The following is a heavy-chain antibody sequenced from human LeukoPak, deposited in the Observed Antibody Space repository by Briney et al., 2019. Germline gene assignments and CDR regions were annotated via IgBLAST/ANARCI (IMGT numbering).Heavy chain of an antibody. J-gene: IGHJ3*02. Sequence: GSLRLSCAASGFTFSTYGMSWVRQAPGKGLEWIGEINHSGSTNYNPSLKSRVTISVDTSKNQFSLKLSSVTAADTAVYYCARLSTVTTKGAFDIWGQGTMVTVSS. CDR3: ARLSTVTTKGAFDI. V-gene: IGHV4-34*01. D-gene: IGHD4-17*01. CDR1: GFTFSTYG. CDR2: INHSGST.